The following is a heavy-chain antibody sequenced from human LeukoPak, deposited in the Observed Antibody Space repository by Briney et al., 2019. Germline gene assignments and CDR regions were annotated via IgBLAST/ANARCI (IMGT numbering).Heavy chain of an antibody. CDR1: GFTFSSYS. Sequence: GGSLRLSCAASGFTFSSYSMNWVRQAPGKGLEWVSSISSSSSYIYYADSVKGRFTISRDNAKNSLYLQMNSLRAEDTAVYYCAKMTTPMVRGVITHFDYWGQGTLVTVSS. D-gene: IGHD3-10*01. J-gene: IGHJ4*02. CDR2: ISSSSSYI. V-gene: IGHV3-21*04. CDR3: AKMTTPMVRGVITHFDY.